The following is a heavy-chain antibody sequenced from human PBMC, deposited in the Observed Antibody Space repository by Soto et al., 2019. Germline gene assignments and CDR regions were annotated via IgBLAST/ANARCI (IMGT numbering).Heavy chain of an antibody. Sequence: EVQLVESGGGLVKPGGSLRLSCAASGFTFSSYSMNWVRQAPGKGLEWVSSISSSSSYIYYADSVKGRFTISRDNAKNSLYLQMNSLRAEDTAVYYCAKLPHYDILIGGDAGDYWGQGTLVTVSS. V-gene: IGHV3-21*01. CDR3: AKLPHYDILIGGDAGDY. J-gene: IGHJ4*02. CDR2: ISSSSSYI. CDR1: GFTFSSYS. D-gene: IGHD3-9*01.